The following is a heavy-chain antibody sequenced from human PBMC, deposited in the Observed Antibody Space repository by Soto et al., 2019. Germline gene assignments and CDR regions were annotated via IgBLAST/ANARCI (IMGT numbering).Heavy chain of an antibody. J-gene: IGHJ4*02. Sequence: QVQLVQSGAEVKKPGSSVKVSCKASGGTFSSYAISWVRQAPGQGLEWMGGIIPIFGTANYAQKFQGRVTITADESTSTAYMGLSSLRSEDTAVYYCARGVTSTTVTTFGYWGQGTLVTVSS. V-gene: IGHV1-69*12. CDR1: GGTFSSYA. D-gene: IGHD4-17*01. CDR2: IIPIFGTA. CDR3: ARGVTSTTVTTFGY.